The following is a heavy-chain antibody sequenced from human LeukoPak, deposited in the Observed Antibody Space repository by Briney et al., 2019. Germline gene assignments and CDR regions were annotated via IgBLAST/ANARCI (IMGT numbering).Heavy chain of an antibody. CDR2: IVVGSGNT. J-gene: IGHJ6*02. D-gene: IGHD2-21*02. CDR1: GFTFTSSA. Sequence: SVKVSCKASGFTFTSSAMQWVRQARGQRLEWIGWIVVGSGNTNYAQKFQERVTITRDMSTSTAYMELSSPRSEDTAVYYCAADGEGRVTAILGEVSGMDVWGQGTTVTVSS. CDR3: AADGEGRVTAILGEVSGMDV. V-gene: IGHV1-58*02.